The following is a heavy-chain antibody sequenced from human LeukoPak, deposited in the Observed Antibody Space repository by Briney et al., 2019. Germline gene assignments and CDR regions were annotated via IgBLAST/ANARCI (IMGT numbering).Heavy chain of an antibody. CDR1: GFTFSSYS. CDR3: AREGGYNYYYYMDV. Sequence: GGSLRLSCAASGFTFSSYSMNWVRQAPGKGLEWVSYISSSSSTIYYADSVKGRFTISRDNAKNSLYLQMNSLRAEDTAVYYCAREGGYNYYYYMDVWGKGTTVTVSS. V-gene: IGHV3-48*01. D-gene: IGHD2-15*01. J-gene: IGHJ6*03. CDR2: ISSSSSTI.